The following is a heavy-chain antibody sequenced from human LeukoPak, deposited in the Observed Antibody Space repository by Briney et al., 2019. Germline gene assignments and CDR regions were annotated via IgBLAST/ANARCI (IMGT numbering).Heavy chain of an antibody. CDR2: IYHSGST. V-gene: IGHV4-38-2*02. Sequence: SETLSLTCAVSGYSISSGYYWGWIRQPPGKGLEWIGSIYHSGSTYYNPSLKSRVTISVDTSKNQFSLKLSSVTAADTAVYYCARDRAGRYDFWSGYYLGGGIDYWGQGTLVTVSS. J-gene: IGHJ4*02. CDR1: GYSISSGYY. D-gene: IGHD3-3*01. CDR3: ARDRAGRYDFWSGYYLGGGIDY.